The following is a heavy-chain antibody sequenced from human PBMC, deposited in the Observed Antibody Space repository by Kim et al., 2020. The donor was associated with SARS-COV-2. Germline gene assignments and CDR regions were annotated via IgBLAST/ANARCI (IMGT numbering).Heavy chain of an antibody. CDR3: ARRSRFSGSYPFDY. J-gene: IGHJ4*02. V-gene: IGHV4-39*01. CDR2: IYYSGST. D-gene: IGHD1-26*01. Sequence: SETLSLTCTVSGGSISSSSYYWGWIRQPPGKGLEWIGSIYYSGSTYYNPSLKSRVTISVDTSKNQFSLKLSSVTAADTAVYYCARRSRFSGSYPFDYWGQGTLVTVSS. CDR1: GGSISSSSYY.